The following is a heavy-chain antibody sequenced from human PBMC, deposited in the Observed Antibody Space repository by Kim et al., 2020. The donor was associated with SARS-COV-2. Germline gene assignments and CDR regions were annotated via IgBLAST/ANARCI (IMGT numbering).Heavy chain of an antibody. Sequence: SVKVSCKASGGTFSSYAISWVRQAPGQGLEWMGGIIPIFGTANYAQKFQGRVTITADESTSTAYMELSSLRSEDTAVYYCARGDTFGDAFDIWGQGTMVTVSS. CDR1: GGTFSSYA. J-gene: IGHJ3*02. D-gene: IGHD1-26*01. CDR2: IIPIFGTA. V-gene: IGHV1-69*13. CDR3: ARGDTFGDAFDI.